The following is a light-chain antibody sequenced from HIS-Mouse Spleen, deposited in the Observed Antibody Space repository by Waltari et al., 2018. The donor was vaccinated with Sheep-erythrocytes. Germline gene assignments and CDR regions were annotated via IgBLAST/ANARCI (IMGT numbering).Light chain of an antibody. Sequence: SYELTQPPSVSVSPGQTASITCSGDKLGDKYACWYQQKPGQSPVLVIYQDSKRPSGIPERFSCSHSGNTATLTISGTQAMDEADYYCQAWDSSHVVFGGGTKLTVL. CDR2: QDS. CDR1: KLGDKY. J-gene: IGLJ2*01. CDR3: QAWDSSHVV. V-gene: IGLV3-1*01.